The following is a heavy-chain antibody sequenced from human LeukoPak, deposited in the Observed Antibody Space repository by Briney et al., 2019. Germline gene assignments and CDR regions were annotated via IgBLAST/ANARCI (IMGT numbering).Heavy chain of an antibody. Sequence: SETLSLTCTVSGGSISSYYWSWIRQPPGKGLEWIGYIYYSGSTNYNPSLKSRVTISVDRSKNQFSLRLSSMTAADTAVCHCARHRCHDDCYWYNSFDPWGQGILVAVSS. J-gene: IGHJ5*02. D-gene: IGHD2-21*02. CDR3: ARHRCHDDCYWYNSFDP. CDR2: IYYSGST. V-gene: IGHV4-59*08. CDR1: GGSISSYY.